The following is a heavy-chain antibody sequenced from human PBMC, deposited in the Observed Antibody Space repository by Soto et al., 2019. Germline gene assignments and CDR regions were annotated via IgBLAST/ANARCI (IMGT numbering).Heavy chain of an antibody. V-gene: IGHV5-10-1*01. J-gene: IGHJ5*02. CDR3: AVYGYYDSSGPLGDWFDP. CDR1: GYSFTSYW. CDR2: IDPSDSYT. D-gene: IGHD3-22*01. Sequence: PGESLKISCKGSGYSFTSYWISWVRQMPGKGLEWMGRIDPSDSYTNYSPSFQGHVTISADKSISTAYLQWSSLKASDTAMYYCAVYGYYDSSGPLGDWFDPWGQGTLVTVSS.